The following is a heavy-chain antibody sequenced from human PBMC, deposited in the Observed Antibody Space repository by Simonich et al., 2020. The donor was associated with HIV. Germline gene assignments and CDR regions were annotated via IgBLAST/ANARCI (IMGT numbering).Heavy chain of an antibody. Sequence: QVKLVQSGAEVKKPGASVKVSCKASGYTFTGYYMHRVRTAPGKGLEWMGLINPNSGGTNYAQKFQGRVNMTRDTSISTAYMELSRLRSDDTAVYYCARGGAYYEGGAFDIWGQGTMVTVSS. D-gene: IGHD3-22*01. J-gene: IGHJ3*02. CDR3: ARGGAYYEGGAFDI. CDR1: GYTFTGYY. V-gene: IGHV1-2*02. CDR2: INPNSGGT.